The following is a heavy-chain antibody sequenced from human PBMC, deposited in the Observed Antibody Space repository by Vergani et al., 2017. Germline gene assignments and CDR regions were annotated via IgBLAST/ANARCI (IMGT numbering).Heavy chain of an antibody. CDR1: GYTFTDHY. D-gene: IGHD4-17*01. Sequence: EVQLVQSGAEVKKPGATMKIPCKVSGYTFTDHYMHWVKQAPGKGLEWMGLVDPEDGETIYGEKFKGRVTIAADTSTDTAHLELSSLRSEDTAVYYCATPQTVTTGGMEVWGQGTTVIVSS. CDR2: VDPEDGET. J-gene: IGHJ6*02. CDR3: ATPQTVTTGGMEV. V-gene: IGHV1-69-2*01.